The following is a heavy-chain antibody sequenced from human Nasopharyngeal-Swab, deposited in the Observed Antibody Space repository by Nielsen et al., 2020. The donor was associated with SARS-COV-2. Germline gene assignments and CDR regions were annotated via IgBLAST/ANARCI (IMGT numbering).Heavy chain of an antibody. J-gene: IGHJ5*02. V-gene: IGHV5-51*01. CDR3: ARQRGIAVAGTNWFDP. Sequence: GESLKISCRTSGYSFTTKWIGWVRQMPGKGLEWMGIIYPGDSDTRYSPSFQGQVTISADKSISTAYLQWSSLKASDTAMYYCARQRGIAVAGTNWFDPWGQGTLVTVSS. D-gene: IGHD6-19*01. CDR1: GYSFTTKW. CDR2: IYPGDSDT.